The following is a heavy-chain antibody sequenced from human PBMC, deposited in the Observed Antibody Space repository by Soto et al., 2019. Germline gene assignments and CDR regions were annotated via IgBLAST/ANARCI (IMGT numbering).Heavy chain of an antibody. CDR2: IYHTGRT. D-gene: IGHD6-6*01. J-gene: IGHJ4*02. CDR1: GGAVNSAY. CDR3: ARTDAYNSSFFDS. V-gene: IGHV4-31*03. Sequence: QVQLQEMGPGLVNPSQTLTITCSVSGGAVNSAYWSWIRQLPGKGLEWMGNIYHTGRTFYNPSVKSRVAISIDTSKHLFTLKMRSVTATDTAVYYCARTDAYNSSFFDSWGQGTVVTVSS.